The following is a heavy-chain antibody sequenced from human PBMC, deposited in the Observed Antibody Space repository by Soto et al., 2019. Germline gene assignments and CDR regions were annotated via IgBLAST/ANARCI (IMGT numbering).Heavy chain of an antibody. Sequence: QVQLQQWGAGLLKPSETLSLTCAVYGGSFSGYYWSWIRQPPGKGLEWIGEINHSGSTNCNPSLKSRVTISVDTSKNQFSLKLSSVTAADTAVYYCARLGYCSSTSCQDYWGQGTLVTVSS. CDR3: ARLGYCSSTSCQDY. D-gene: IGHD2-2*01. CDR1: GGSFSGYY. V-gene: IGHV4-34*01. CDR2: INHSGST. J-gene: IGHJ4*02.